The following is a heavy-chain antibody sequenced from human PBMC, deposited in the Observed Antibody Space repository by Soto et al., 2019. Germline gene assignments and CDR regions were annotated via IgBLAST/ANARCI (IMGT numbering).Heavy chain of an antibody. CDR2: ITPIFGTA. CDR1: GGTFSSYA. CDR3: ARGSGEFTGRKYYYYGMDV. J-gene: IGHJ6*02. D-gene: IGHD3-10*01. Sequence: SVKVSCKASGGTFSSYAISWVRQAPGQGLEWMGGITPIFGTANYAQKFQGRVTITADESTSTAYMELSSLRSEDTAVYYCARGSGEFTGRKYYYYGMDVWGQGTTVTVSS. V-gene: IGHV1-69*13.